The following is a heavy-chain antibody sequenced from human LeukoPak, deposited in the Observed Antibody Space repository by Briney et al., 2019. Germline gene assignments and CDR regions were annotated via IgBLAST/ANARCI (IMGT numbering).Heavy chain of an antibody. CDR1: GFTFSSYW. CDR3: ASNLNPIWSGYYMDV. CDR2: INSDGSST. V-gene: IGHV3-74*01. D-gene: IGHD3-3*01. Sequence: GGSLRLSCAASGFTFSSYWMHWVRQAPGKGLVWVSRINSDGSSTSYADSVKGRFTISRDNAKNTLYLQMNSLRAEDTAVYYCASNLNPIWSGYYMDVWGKGTTVTVSS. J-gene: IGHJ6*03.